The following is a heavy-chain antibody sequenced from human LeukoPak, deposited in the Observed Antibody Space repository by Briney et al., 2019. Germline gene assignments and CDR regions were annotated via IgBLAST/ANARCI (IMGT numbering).Heavy chain of an antibody. J-gene: IGHJ3*02. CDR3: AREGIVVVIDAFDI. D-gene: IGHD3-22*01. CDR1: GYTFTGYY. Sequence: ASVKVSCKASGYTFTGYYMHWVRQAPGQGLEWMGWTNPNSGGTNYAQKFQGRVTMTRDTSISTAYMELSRLRSDDTAVHYCAREGIVVVIDAFDIWGQGTMVTVSS. CDR2: TNPNSGGT. V-gene: IGHV1-2*02.